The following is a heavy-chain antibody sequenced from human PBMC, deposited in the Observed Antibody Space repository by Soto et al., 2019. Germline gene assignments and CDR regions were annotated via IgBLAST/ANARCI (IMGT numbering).Heavy chain of an antibody. D-gene: IGHD5-18*01. J-gene: IGHJ3*02. Sequence: SETLSLTCSVSGGSISSYYWSWIRQPPGKGLEWIGYIYYSGSTNYNPSLKSRVTISVDTSKNQFSLKLSSVTAADTAVYYCARRYGKTAFDIWGQGTMVTVSS. CDR3: ARRYGKTAFDI. CDR2: IYYSGST. CDR1: GGSISSYY. V-gene: IGHV4-59*01.